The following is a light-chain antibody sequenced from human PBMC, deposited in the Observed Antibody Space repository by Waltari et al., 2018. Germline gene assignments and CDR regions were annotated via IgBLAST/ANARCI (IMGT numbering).Light chain of an antibody. J-gene: IGLJ3*02. CDR2: EVD. Sequence: QSTLTQPASVSGSPGQSITISCTGPNRDFGYYNLFSWYQQDPHAAPKLIIYEVDKRASGVSDRFSASKSGTTASLTISGLQTEDEAHYYCCSYAPTRTLAEFGGGTKVTVL. CDR1: NRDFGYYNL. V-gene: IGLV2-23*02. CDR3: CSYAPTRTLAE.